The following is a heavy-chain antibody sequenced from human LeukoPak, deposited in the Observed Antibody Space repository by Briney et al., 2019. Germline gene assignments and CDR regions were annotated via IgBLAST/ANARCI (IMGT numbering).Heavy chain of an antibody. D-gene: IGHD1-26*01. CDR3: ARASYSGSYLVDY. CDR1: GYTFTGYY. V-gene: IGHV1-2*02. CDR2: INPNSGGT. Sequence: ASVKVSCKASGYTFTGYYMHWVRQAPGQGLEWMGGINPNSGGTNYAQKFQGRVTMTRDTSISTAYMELSRLRSDDTAVYYCARASYSGSYLVDYWGQGTLVTVSS. J-gene: IGHJ4*02.